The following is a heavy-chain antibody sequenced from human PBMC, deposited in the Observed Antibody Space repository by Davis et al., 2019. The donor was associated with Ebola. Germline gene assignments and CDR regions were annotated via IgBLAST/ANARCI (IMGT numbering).Heavy chain of an antibody. J-gene: IGHJ5*02. D-gene: IGHD6-19*01. CDR3: ARQGAVAGPGDWFDP. Sequence: MPSETLSLTCTVSGGSISSSSYYWGWIRQPPGKGLEWIGSIYYSGSTYYNPSLKSRVTISVDTSKNQFSLKLSSVTAADTAVYYCARQGAVAGPGDWFDPWGQGTLVTVSS. V-gene: IGHV4-39*01. CDR2: IYYSGST. CDR1: GGSISSSSYY.